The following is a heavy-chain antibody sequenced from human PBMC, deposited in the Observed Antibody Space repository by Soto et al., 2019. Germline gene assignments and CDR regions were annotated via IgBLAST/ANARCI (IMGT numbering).Heavy chain of an antibody. CDR1: GGSFSGYY. J-gene: IGHJ6*03. CDR3: ARGGGYCSGGSCSTNYYYYYMDV. V-gene: IGHV4-34*01. CDR2: INHSGST. D-gene: IGHD2-15*01. Sequence: QVQLQQWGAGLLKPSETLSLTCAVYGGSFSGYYWSWIRQPPGKGLEWIGEINHSGSTNYNPSLKSRVTISVDTSKNQFSLKLSSVTAADMAVYYCARGGGYCSGGSCSTNYYYYYMDVWGKGTTVTVSS.